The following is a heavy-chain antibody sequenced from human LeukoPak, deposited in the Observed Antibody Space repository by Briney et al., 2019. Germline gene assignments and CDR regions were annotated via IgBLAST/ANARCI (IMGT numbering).Heavy chain of an antibody. Sequence: GGSLRLSCAASGFTFISYSMNWVRQAPGKGLEWVSSISSSSSYIYYADSVKGRFTISRDNAKNSLYLQMNSLRAEDTAVYYCARDFGREATGAFDIWGQGTMVTVSS. V-gene: IGHV3-21*01. J-gene: IGHJ3*02. CDR1: GFTFISYS. CDR3: ARDFGREATGAFDI. CDR2: ISSSSSYI. D-gene: IGHD3/OR15-3a*01.